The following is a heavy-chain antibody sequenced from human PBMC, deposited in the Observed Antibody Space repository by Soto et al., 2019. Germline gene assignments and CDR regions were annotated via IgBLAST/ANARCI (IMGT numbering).Heavy chain of an antibody. CDR1: GYTLTEIS. Sequence: QVQVVQSGAEVKKPGASVKVSCKVSGYTLTEISMHWVRQAPGIGLEWMGGYDPEDGEAIYAQKFQGRITMTEDTSTGTAYMELSSLRSEDTAVYYCATISPRLRFLEWLLAFDYWGQGTVVTVS. CDR3: ATISPRLRFLEWLLAFDY. CDR2: YDPEDGEA. D-gene: IGHD3-3*01. J-gene: IGHJ4*02. V-gene: IGHV1-24*01.